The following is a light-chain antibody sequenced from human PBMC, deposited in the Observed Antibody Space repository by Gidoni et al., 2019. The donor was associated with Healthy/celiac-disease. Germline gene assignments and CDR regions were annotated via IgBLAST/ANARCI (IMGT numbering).Light chain of an antibody. CDR1: QSVSSN. CDR3: QKYNNWPRVT. J-gene: IGKJ3*01. V-gene: IGKV3D-15*01. Sequence: EIVMTQSPATLSVSPGERATLSCRASQSVSSNLAWYQQKPGQAPRLLIYGASTRATGIPARCSGSGSGTEFTLTIGSLQSEDFAVYYCQKYNNWPRVTFGPGTKVDIK. CDR2: GAS.